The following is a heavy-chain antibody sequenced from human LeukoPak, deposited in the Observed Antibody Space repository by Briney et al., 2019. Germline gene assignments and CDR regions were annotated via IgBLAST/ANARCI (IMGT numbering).Heavy chain of an antibody. Sequence: SETLSLTCTVSGASISNYYCSWIRQSPGKGLEWIGYIYYSGTTNYNPSLKSRVTVSVDTSKNQFSLKLSSVTAADTAVYYCARQLDYDFWSGYPSDFDYWGQGTLVTVSS. CDR1: GASISNYY. CDR3: ARQLDYDFWSGYPSDFDY. CDR2: IYYSGTT. D-gene: IGHD3-3*01. V-gene: IGHV4-59*08. J-gene: IGHJ4*02.